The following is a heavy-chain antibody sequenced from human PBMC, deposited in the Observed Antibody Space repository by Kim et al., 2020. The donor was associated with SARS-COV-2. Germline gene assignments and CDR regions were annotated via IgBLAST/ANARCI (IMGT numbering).Heavy chain of an antibody. CDR3: ARSSNTYYSGSGNYVHWFDP. CDR1: SGSISSTSYY. V-gene: IGHV4-39*07. CDR2: ISYSGST. D-gene: IGHD3-10*01. J-gene: IGHJ5*02. Sequence: SETLSLTCAISSGSISSTSYYWGWIRQPPGKGLEWIGSISYSGSTYYNPSLKTRLTMSLDTSKNQLSLKLNSVTAADTAMYYCARSSNTYYSGSGNYVHWFDPWGQGTLVTVSS.